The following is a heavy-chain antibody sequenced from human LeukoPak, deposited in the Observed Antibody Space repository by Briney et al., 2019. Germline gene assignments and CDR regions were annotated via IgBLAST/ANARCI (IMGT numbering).Heavy chain of an antibody. Sequence: ASVKVSCKASGYTFTSYDINWVRQATGQGLEWMGWMNPNSGNTGYAQKFQGRVTMTRNTSISTVYMELSSLRSEDTAVYYCARVVSITGTWAAGYWGQGTLVTVSS. J-gene: IGHJ4*02. CDR2: MNPNSGNT. D-gene: IGHD1-20*01. V-gene: IGHV1-8*01. CDR3: ARVVSITGTWAAGY. CDR1: GYTFTSYD.